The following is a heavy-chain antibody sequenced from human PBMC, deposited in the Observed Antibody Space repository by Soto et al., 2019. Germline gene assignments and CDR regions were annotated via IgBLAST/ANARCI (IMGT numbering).Heavy chain of an antibody. V-gene: IGHV1-69*02. Sequence: QVQLVQSGAEVKKPGSSVRVSCKASGDTFNSQTFSWVRQAPGQGLEWMGRIIPLLDMANYAQKFQGRLTLSEDTSTTTAHMELSSLRSEDTAIYYCATFYSGTWGQGTLVTVSA. CDR2: IIPLLDMA. D-gene: IGHD1-26*01. CDR3: ATFYSGT. J-gene: IGHJ4*02. CDR1: GDTFNSQT.